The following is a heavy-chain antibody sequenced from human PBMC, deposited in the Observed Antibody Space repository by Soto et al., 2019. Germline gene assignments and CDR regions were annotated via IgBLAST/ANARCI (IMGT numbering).Heavy chain of an antibody. J-gene: IGHJ4*02. V-gene: IGHV3-30*18. Sequence: PGGSLRLSCAASGFTFSSYGMHWVRQAPGKGLEWVAVISYDGSNKYYADSVKGRFTISRDNSKNTLYLQMNSLRAEDTAVYYCAKGEGLRGIDYWGQGTLVTVSS. CDR2: ISYDGSNK. D-gene: IGHD4-17*01. CDR1: GFTFSSYG. CDR3: AKGEGLRGIDY.